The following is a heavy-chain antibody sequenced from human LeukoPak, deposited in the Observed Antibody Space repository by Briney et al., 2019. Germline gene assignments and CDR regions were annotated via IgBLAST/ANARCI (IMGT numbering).Heavy chain of an antibody. Sequence: PSETLSLTCAVYGGSFSGYYWSWIRQPPGKGLEWIGEINHSGSTNYNPSLKSRVTISVDTSKNQFSLKLSSVTAADTAVYYCARALSVTTFVDWGQGTLVTVSS. V-gene: IGHV4-34*01. CDR3: ARALSVTTFVD. CDR2: INHSGST. J-gene: IGHJ4*02. CDR1: GGSFSGYY. D-gene: IGHD4-11*01.